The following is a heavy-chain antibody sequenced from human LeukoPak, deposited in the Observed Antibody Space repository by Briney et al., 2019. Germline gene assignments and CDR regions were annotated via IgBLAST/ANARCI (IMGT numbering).Heavy chain of an antibody. Sequence: GGSLRLSCAASGFTFDDYAMHWVRQAPGKGLEWVSGISWNSGSIGYADSVKGRFTISRDNAKNSLYLQMNSLRAEDTALYYCATQRGYSSRWDRGAIDYWGQGTLVTVSS. J-gene: IGHJ4*02. CDR3: ATQRGYSSRWDRGAIDY. V-gene: IGHV3-9*01. CDR1: GFTFDDYA. CDR2: ISWNSGSI. D-gene: IGHD6-13*01.